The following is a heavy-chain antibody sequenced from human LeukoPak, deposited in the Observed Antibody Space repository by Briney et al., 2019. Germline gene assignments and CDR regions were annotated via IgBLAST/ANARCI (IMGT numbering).Heavy chain of an antibody. J-gene: IGHJ4*02. D-gene: IGHD3-16*01. CDR1: GYTFTGYY. Sequence: ASVKVSCKASGYTFTGYYMHWVRQAPGQGLEWMGRINPNSGGTNYAQKFQGRVTMTRDTSASTAYMELSSLRSEDTAVYYCARWGLDTYDYWGQGTLVTVSS. CDR3: ARWGLDTYDY. V-gene: IGHV1-2*06. CDR2: INPNSGGT.